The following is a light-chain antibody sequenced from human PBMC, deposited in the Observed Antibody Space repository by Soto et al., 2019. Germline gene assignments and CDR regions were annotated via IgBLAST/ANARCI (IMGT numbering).Light chain of an antibody. Sequence: DILMTQSPSTLSASAGETVTITCRASQRTSSWVAWYQQRPAKPPKLVIYGASTLERGVPSRFSGSGSGTEFTLTIAGLQPDDFATYYCQHYKPYQTFGQGTKVDIK. J-gene: IGKJ1*01. CDR3: QHYKPYQT. CDR1: QRTSSW. V-gene: IGKV1-5*03. CDR2: GAS.